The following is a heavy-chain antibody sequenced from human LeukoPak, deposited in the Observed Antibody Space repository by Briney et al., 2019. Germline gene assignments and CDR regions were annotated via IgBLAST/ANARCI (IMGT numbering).Heavy chain of an antibody. CDR3: ARDYGSTSCYDGLCYYYYGMDV. CDR1: GFTFSSYA. CDR2: ISYDGSNK. Sequence: GGSLRLSCSASGFTFSSYAMRWVRQAPGKGLEWVTIISYDGSNKYYADSVKGRFTISRDNSKNTLYLQMNSLRAEDTAVYYCARDYGSTSCYDGLCYYYYGMDVWGQGTTVTVSS. V-gene: IGHV3-30-3*01. D-gene: IGHD2-2*01. J-gene: IGHJ6*02.